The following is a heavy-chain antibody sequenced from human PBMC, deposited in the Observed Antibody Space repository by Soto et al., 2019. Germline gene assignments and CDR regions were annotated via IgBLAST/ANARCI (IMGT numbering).Heavy chain of an antibody. D-gene: IGHD1-1*01. J-gene: IGHJ5*02. CDR1: GFKFNSYG. CDR2: ISYDGSDT. Sequence: QEQLVQSGGGVVQPGRSLRLSCAASGFKFNSYGMHWVRQAPGTGLEWVAVISYDGSDTSYGDSVKSRFTISRDNSKNTLQLQLSSLRLDDTAVYYCARDRFGGTEGTTWLDPWGQGSLVTVSS. CDR3: ARDRFGGTEGTTWLDP. V-gene: IGHV3-33*01.